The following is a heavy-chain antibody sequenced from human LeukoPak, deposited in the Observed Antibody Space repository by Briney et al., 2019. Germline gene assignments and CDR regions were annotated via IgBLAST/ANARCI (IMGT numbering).Heavy chain of an antibody. CDR2: ISTTGSYI. CDR3: ARDPFYPDY. V-gene: IGHV3-21*01. CDR1: GFTFKIYS. Sequence: GGSLRLSCAASGFTFKIYSMNWVRQAPGKGLEWVSYISTTGSYIYYTDSVKGRFTISRDNAKKSLYLHMNSLRAEDTAVYYCARDPFYPDYWGPGTLVTVSS. J-gene: IGHJ4*02.